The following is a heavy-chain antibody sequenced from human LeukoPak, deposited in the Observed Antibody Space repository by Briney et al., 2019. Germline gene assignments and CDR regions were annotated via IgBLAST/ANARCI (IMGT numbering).Heavy chain of an antibody. CDR3: ARGPRWYSGSYEAAY. Sequence: LSLTCTVSGYSISSGYYWGWIRQPPGKGLEWVSYISSSSSTIYYADSVKGRFTTSRDNAKNSLYLQMNSLRAEDTAVYYCARGPRWYSGSYEAAYWGQGTLVTVSS. D-gene: IGHD1-26*01. J-gene: IGHJ4*02. CDR2: ISSSSSTI. CDR1: GYSISSGYY. V-gene: IGHV3-11*04.